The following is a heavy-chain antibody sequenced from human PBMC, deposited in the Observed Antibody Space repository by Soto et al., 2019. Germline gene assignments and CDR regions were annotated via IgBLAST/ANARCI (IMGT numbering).Heavy chain of an antibody. CDR2: ISSSSSYI. Sequence: EVQLVESGGGLVKPGGSLRLSCAASGFTFSTYSMNWVRQAPGKGLEWVSSISSSSSYIYYADSMKGRFTISRDNAKNSLYLQMNSLRAEDTAVYYCASPEYYYDTSGWYYWGQGTLVTVSS. CDR3: ASPEYYYDTSGWYY. J-gene: IGHJ4*02. V-gene: IGHV3-21*01. D-gene: IGHD3-22*01. CDR1: GFTFSTYS.